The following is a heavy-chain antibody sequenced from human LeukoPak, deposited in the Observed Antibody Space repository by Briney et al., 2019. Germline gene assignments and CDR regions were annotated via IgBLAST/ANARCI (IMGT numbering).Heavy chain of an antibody. CDR3: ARDVWRRAFYYAMDV. CDR1: GFTFGNYW. J-gene: IGHJ6*02. Sequence: SGGSLRLSCAASGFTFGNYWMHWVRQAPGKGLEWVSSISWYSGNIGYADSVKGRFSISRDNAKNTLYLEMNSLRTDDTALYFCARDVWRRAFYYAMDVWGLGTTVAVSS. V-gene: IGHV3-9*01. D-gene: IGHD2-21*01. CDR2: ISWYSGNI.